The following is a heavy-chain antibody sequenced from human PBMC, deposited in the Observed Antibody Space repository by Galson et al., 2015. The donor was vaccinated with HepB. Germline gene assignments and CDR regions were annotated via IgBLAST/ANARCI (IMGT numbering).Heavy chain of an antibody. J-gene: IGHJ4*01. Sequence: SLRLSCAASGFTFSSYAMSWVRQAPGKGLEWVSAISGSGGSTYYADSVKGRFTISRDNSKNTLYLQMNSLRAEDTAVYYCAKAGTRLMDWLLTDYCGHATAVTGSS. D-gene: IGHD3/OR15-3a*01. V-gene: IGHV3-23*01. CDR1: GFTFSSYA. CDR3: AKAGTRLMDWLLTDY. CDR2: ISGSGGST.